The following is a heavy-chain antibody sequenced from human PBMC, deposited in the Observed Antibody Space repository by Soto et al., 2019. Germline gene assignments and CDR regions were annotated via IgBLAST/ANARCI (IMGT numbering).Heavy chain of an antibody. D-gene: IGHD1-26*01. J-gene: IGHJ6*02. Sequence: QVQLVESGGGVVQPGRSLRLSCAASGFTFSSYGMHWVRQAPGKGLSWVAVISYDGSNKYYADSVEGRFTISRDNSKNTLYMQMNSLRAEDTAVYYCATDLGNGGSYYYYYGRDVWGQGPTVTVSS. CDR2: ISYDGSNK. V-gene: IGHV3-30*03. CDR3: ATDLGNGGSYYYYYGRDV. CDR1: GFTFSSYG.